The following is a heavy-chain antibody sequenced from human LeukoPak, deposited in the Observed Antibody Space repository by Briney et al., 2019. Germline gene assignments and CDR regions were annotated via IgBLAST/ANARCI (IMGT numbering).Heavy chain of an antibody. CDR1: GFTVSSNY. V-gene: IGHV3-53*01. D-gene: IGHD1-26*01. J-gene: IGHJ3*02. CDR3: ARDREGSRDAFDI. CDR2: IYSGGST. Sequence: GGSLRLSCAASGFTVSSNYMSWVRQAPGKGLEWVSVIYSGGSTYYADSVKGRFTISRDNSKNTLYLQMNSLRAEDTAVYYCARDREGSRDAFDIWGQGTMVTVSS.